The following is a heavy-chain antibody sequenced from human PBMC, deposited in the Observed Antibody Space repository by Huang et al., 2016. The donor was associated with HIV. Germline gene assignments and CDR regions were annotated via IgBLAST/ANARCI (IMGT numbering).Heavy chain of an antibody. CDR2: IRFDGGNK. Sequence: QEQLVESGGGVVQPGGSLSFSCATSGFSFSHYGMHWVRQAPGKGLEWVAFIRFDGGNKQYADSAKGRFTISRDKSKKMLFLEMNSLRGDDTAFYYCATDLGGYSFDYWGQGALVSVSS. V-gene: IGHV3-30*02. J-gene: IGHJ4*02. CDR1: GFSFSHYG. D-gene: IGHD2-21*02. CDR3: ATDLGGYSFDY.